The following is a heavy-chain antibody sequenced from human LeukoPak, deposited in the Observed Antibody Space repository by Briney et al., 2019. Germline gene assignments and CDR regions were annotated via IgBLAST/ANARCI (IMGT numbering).Heavy chain of an antibody. CDR2: INTNTGNP. Sequence: ASVKVSCKASGYTFTKYAMNWLRQAPGQGLAWVGWINTNTGNPTYAQGFTGRFVFSLDTSVSTAYLQISSLKAEDTAVYYCAREVPLGALDAFDIWGQGTMVTVSS. CDR3: AREVPLGALDAFDI. V-gene: IGHV7-4-1*02. D-gene: IGHD1-26*01. J-gene: IGHJ3*02. CDR1: GYTFTKYA.